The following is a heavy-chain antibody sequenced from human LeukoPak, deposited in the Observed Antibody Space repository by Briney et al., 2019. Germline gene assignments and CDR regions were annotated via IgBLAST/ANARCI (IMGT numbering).Heavy chain of an antibody. V-gene: IGHV4-31*03. Sequence: PSQTLSLTCTVSGGSINNGGYYWSWIRQHPGKGLEWIGYIYYSGSSYYNPSLRSRVTISVDTSKNHFSLKLSSVTAADTAVYYCARGSIYGSANYWGQGTLVSVSS. CDR2: IYYSGSS. D-gene: IGHD4-17*01. CDR3: ARGSIYGSANY. J-gene: IGHJ4*02. CDR1: GGSINNGGYY.